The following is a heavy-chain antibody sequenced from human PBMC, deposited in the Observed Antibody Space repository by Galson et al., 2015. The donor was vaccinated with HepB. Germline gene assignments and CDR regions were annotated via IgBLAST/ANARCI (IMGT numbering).Heavy chain of an antibody. CDR2: ISGSGGST. J-gene: IGHJ4*02. Sequence: SLRLSCAASGFTFSSYAMSWVRQAPGKGLEWVSAISGSGGSTYYADSVKGRFTISRDNSKNTLYLQMNSLRAEDTAVYYCAKDWVGSGSLHYPFDYWGQGTLVTVSS. CDR1: GFTFSSYA. V-gene: IGHV3-23*01. CDR3: AKDWVGSGSLHYPFDY. D-gene: IGHD1-26*01.